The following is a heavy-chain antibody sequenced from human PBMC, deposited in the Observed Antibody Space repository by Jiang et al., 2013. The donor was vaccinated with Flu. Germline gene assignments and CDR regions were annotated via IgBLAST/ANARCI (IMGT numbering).Heavy chain of an antibody. CDR2: INPSGGST. J-gene: IGHJ5*02. CDR1: GYTFTSYY. CDR3: AWQGGVVIGPFDP. V-gene: IGHV1-46*01. D-gene: IGHD3-3*01. Sequence: SGAEVKKPGASVKVSCKASGYTFTSYYMHWVRQAPGQGLEWMGIINPSGGSTSYAQKFQGRVTMTRDTSTSTVYMELSSLRSEDTAVYYCAWQGGVVIGPFDPWGQGTLVTVSS.